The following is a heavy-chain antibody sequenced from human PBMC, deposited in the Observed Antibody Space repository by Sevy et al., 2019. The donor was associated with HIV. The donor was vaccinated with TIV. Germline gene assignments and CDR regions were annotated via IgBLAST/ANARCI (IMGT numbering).Heavy chain of an antibody. D-gene: IGHD3-22*01. CDR2: ISGSGGST. Sequence: GGCLRLSCAASGFTFSSYAMSCVRQAPGKGLEWVSAISGSGGSTYYADSVKGRFTISRDNSKNTLYLQMNSLRAEDTAAYDCAKDYYDSSGHALGCDAFDIWGQGTGVTVSS. CDR1: GFTFSSYA. V-gene: IGHV3-23*01. CDR3: AKDYYDSSGHALGCDAFDI. J-gene: IGHJ3*02.